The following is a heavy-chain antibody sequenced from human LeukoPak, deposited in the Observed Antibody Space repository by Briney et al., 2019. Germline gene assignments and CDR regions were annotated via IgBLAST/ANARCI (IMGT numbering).Heavy chain of an antibody. CDR1: GFTFSSYS. D-gene: IGHD1-26*01. V-gene: IGHV3-21*01. J-gene: IGHJ4*02. Sequence: PGGSLRLSCAASGFTFSSYSMNWVRQAPGKGLEWVSSISSSSSYIYYADSVKGRFTISRDNAKNSLYLQMNSLRAEDTAVYYCASAMGATLDYWGQGTLVTVSS. CDR3: ASAMGATLDY. CDR2: ISSSSSYI.